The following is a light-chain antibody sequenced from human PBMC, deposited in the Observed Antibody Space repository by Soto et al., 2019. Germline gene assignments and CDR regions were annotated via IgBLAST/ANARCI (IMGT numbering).Light chain of an antibody. Sequence: EIVMTQSPATLSVSPGERVTLSCRASQSVNSNLAWSQQKPGQAPRLLIYDASNRATGIPARFSGSGSGTDFTLTISSLEPEDFAVYYCQQRSNWPPITFGQGTRLEIK. CDR2: DAS. J-gene: IGKJ5*01. CDR3: QQRSNWPPIT. V-gene: IGKV3-11*01. CDR1: QSVNSN.